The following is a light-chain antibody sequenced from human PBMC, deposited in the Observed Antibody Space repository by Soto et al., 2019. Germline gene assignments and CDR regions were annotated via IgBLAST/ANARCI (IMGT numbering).Light chain of an antibody. V-gene: IGKV3-11*01. CDR2: DAS. CDR3: KHRSNWLA. Sequence: VLTQSPATLSLSPGDRATLSCRASQSVSSYLAWYQQKPGQAPRLLIYDASNRATGIQARFSGSGSGTEFTLTISSLEPEDFAVYYCKHRSNWLAFGGGTKVDIK. J-gene: IGKJ4*01. CDR1: QSVSSY.